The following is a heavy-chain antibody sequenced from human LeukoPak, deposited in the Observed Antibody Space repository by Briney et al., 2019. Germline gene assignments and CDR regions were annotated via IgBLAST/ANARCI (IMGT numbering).Heavy chain of an antibody. J-gene: IGHJ6*02. CDR3: ARDKDYYGMDV. V-gene: IGHV4-59*12. CDR2: IYYSGST. CDR1: GGSISSYY. Sequence: PSETLSLTCTVSGGSISSYYWSWIRQPPGKGLERIGYIYYSGSTNYNPSLKSRVTISVDTSKNQFSLKLSSVTAADTAVYYCARDKDYYGMDVWGQGTTVTVSS.